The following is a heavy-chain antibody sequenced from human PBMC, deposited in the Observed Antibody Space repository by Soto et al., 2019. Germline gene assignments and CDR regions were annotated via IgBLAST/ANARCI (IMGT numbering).Heavy chain of an antibody. Sequence: EVQLVESGGNLVQPGGSLRLSCAASGFTFSNYWMHWVRQAPGKGLVWVSRINSDGSSTSYADSVKGRFTICRDNAKNTLYLQMNGLRAEDTAVYFCARDVQLQSFDSWGQGTLVTVSS. V-gene: IGHV3-74*01. D-gene: IGHD5-18*01. J-gene: IGHJ4*02. CDR1: GFTFSNYW. CDR3: ARDVQLQSFDS. CDR2: INSDGSST.